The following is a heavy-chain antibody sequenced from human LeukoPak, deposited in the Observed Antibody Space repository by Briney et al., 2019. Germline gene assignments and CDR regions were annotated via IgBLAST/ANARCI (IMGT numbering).Heavy chain of an antibody. CDR2: IRSKAYGGTT. CDR1: GFTFGDYA. Sequence: GGSLRLSCTASGFTFGDYAMSWVRQAPGKGLEWVGFIRSKAYGGTTEYAASVKGRFTISRDDSKSIAYLQMNSLKTEDTAVYYCTTAGYFDYYYYYIDVWGKGTTVTVSS. J-gene: IGHJ6*03. D-gene: IGHD2/OR15-2a*01. CDR3: TTAGYFDYYYYYIDV. V-gene: IGHV3-49*04.